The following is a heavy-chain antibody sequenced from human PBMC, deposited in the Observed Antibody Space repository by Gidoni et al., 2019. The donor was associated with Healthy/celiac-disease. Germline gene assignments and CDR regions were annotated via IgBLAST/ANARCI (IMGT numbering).Heavy chain of an antibody. CDR3: AKGGQWLATVPHDYFDY. V-gene: IGHV3-9*01. J-gene: IGHJ4*02. Sequence: EVQLVESGGGLVQTGRSLRLSCAASGFTVADYAMHWVRQAPGKGLEWVSGISWNSGSIGYADSVKGRFTISRDNAKNSLYLQMNSLRAEDTALYYCAKGGQWLATVPHDYFDYWGQGTLVTVSS. CDR1: GFTVADYA. CDR2: ISWNSGSI. D-gene: IGHD6-19*01.